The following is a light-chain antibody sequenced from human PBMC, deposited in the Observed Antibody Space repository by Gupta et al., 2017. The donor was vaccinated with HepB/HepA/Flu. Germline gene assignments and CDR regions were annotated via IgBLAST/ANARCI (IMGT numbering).Light chain of an antibody. CDR2: EVS. Sequence: QSALTQPASVAGSPGQSITISCTGTSSDVGSYQLVSWYQHHPGKAPKLMIYEVSKRPSGVSNRFSGSKSGNTASLTISGLQAEDEVDYYCCSYAGTSAYVLFGGGTKLTVL. CDR1: SSDVGSYQL. V-gene: IGLV2-23*02. CDR3: CSYAGTSAYVL. J-gene: IGLJ2*01.